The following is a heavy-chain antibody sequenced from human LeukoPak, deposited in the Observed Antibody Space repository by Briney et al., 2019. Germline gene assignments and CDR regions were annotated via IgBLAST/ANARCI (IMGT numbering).Heavy chain of an antibody. V-gene: IGHV3-23*01. D-gene: IGHD6-19*01. CDR1: GFPISTNG. J-gene: IGHJ6*03. CDR3: ARGAVYYMDI. CDR2: IVGGDGGT. Sequence: GGSLRLSCAASGFPISTNGMSWVRQAPGKGLEWVSGIVGGDGGTYYADSVKGRFIISRDNSKNTLYVQMNSLRAEDTAVYYCARGAVYYMDIWAKGPRSPSR.